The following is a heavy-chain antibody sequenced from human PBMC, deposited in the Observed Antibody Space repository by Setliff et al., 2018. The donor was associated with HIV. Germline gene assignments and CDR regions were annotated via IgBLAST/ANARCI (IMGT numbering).Heavy chain of an antibody. D-gene: IGHD6-19*01. CDR2: MGSNNNI. Sequence: PGGSLRLSCAASGFTFSRYAMNWVRQAPGKGLEWLSYMGSNNNIYYADSVKCRFTTSRDNAMNSLYLQMSSMRVEDTAVYYCAREGQWLIQGDYSDAFDIWGLGTVVTVSS. CDR3: AREGQWLIQGDYSDAFDI. J-gene: IGHJ3*02. CDR1: GFTFSRYA. V-gene: IGHV3-48*01.